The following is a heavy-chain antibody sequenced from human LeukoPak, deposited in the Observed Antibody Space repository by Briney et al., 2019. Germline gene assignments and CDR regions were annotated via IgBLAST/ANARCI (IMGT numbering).Heavy chain of an antibody. CDR3: AKKGESLDYYAMDV. D-gene: IGHD3-10*01. CDR2: INSGSGGRS. V-gene: IGHV3-23*01. J-gene: IGHJ6*02. CDR1: GFTSSRYA. Sequence: PGGSLRLSCTASGFTSSRYAMSWVRQPPGKGLEWVSSINSGSGGRSYYAVSVEGRFTISRDNSKNTLYLQMNSLRGEDTALYYCAKKGESLDYYAMDVWGQGTTVTVSS.